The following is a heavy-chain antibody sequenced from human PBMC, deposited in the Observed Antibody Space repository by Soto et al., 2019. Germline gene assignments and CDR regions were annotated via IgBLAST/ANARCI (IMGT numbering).Heavy chain of an antibody. J-gene: IGHJ5*02. D-gene: IGHD4-4*01. Sequence: SVKVSCKASGDTFGRFTINWVRQAPGQGLEWMGGIKPISDITNYAQRFQGRVTFTADASTSTVYLELSSLRSEDTAMYYCARDPSTINKLIGVWFDPWGQGTLVTVS. CDR2: IKPISDIT. V-gene: IGHV1-69*13. CDR1: GDTFGRFT. CDR3: ARDPSTINKLIGVWFDP.